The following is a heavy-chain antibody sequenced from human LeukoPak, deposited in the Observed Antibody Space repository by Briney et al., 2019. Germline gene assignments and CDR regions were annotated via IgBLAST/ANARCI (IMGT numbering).Heavy chain of an antibody. CDR3: AKDQIGWAPGYSSGPLDH. V-gene: IGHV3-30*18. D-gene: IGHD6-19*01. CDR2: ISHDGNNK. J-gene: IGHJ4*02. Sequence: GGSLRLSCAVSGFTFSMYGVHWVRQAPGKGLEWVAVISHDGNNKDYADSVKGRFTISRDTSKSTLYLQMNSLRAEDTAVYFCAKDQIGWAPGYSSGPLDHWGQGTLVTVSS. CDR1: GFTFSMYG.